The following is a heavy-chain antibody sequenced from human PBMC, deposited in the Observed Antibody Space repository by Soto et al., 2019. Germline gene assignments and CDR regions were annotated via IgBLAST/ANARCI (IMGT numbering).Heavy chain of an antibody. CDR2: MNVGTGGA. CDR3: ARDGNFALRGYSFGFDF. J-gene: IGHJ4*02. Sequence: ASVKVSCKASGYRFTTHYIHWVRQAPGQGLEWMGRMNVGTGGATYAHKFQGRVTMTRDTSIRTAYLEVSSVKSDDTAMYYCARDGNFALRGYSFGFDFWGQGTLVTVSS. D-gene: IGHD5-18*01. V-gene: IGHV1-2*06. CDR1: GYRFTTHY.